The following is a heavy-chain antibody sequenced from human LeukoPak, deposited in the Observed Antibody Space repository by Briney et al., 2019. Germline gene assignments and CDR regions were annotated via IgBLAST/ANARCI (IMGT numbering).Heavy chain of an antibody. CDR2: INWNGGST. CDR3: ARDGGTYYYDSSGYLYYFDY. V-gene: IGHV3-20*04. Sequence: GGSLRLSCAAPGFTFDDYGMSWVRQAPGKGLEWVSGINWNGGSTGYADSVKGRFTISRDHAKNSLYLQMNSLRAEDTALYYCARDGGTYYYDSSGYLYYFDYWGQGTLVTVSS. D-gene: IGHD3-22*01. J-gene: IGHJ4*02. CDR1: GFTFDDYG.